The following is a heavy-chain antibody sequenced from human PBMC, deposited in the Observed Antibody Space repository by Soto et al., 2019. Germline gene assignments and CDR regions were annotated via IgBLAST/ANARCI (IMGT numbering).Heavy chain of an antibody. Sequence: QVQLVQSGAEVKKPGSSVKVSCKASGGTFSSYSINWVRQAPGQGLEWMGEIIPIFGTANYAQKFQGRVTITADESKSKAYMELSSLRSEDPAVYYWARDCWRHSGGIEYRGQGTLVTVSS. V-gene: IGHV1-69*01. CDR2: IIPIFGTA. J-gene: IGHJ4*02. CDR1: GGTFSSYS. CDR3: ARDCWRHSGGIEY. D-gene: IGHD3-16*01.